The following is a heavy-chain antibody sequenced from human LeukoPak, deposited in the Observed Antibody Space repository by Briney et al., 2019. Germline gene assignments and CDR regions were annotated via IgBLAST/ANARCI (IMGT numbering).Heavy chain of an antibody. D-gene: IGHD2-15*01. CDR3: ARDKVEWWHCYMVV. CDR1: GGSFSGYY. J-gene: IGHJ6*03. V-gene: IGHV4-34*01. Sequence: SETLSLTCAVYGGSFSGYYCGWIRQPPGKGLEWRGRIYDMGSTYYNPSLKSRVTISVYTSKNQFSRKLSSVNAEAKDVYYCARDKVEWWHCYMVVWRKGTTVTVSS. CDR2: IYDMGST.